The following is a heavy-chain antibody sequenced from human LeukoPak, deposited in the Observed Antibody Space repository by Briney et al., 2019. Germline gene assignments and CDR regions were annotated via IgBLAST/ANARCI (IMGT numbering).Heavy chain of an antibody. CDR3: ATTLYITIFGVVNDAFDI. Sequence: PGGSLRLSCAASGFTFSSYAMHWVRQAPGKGLEWVAVISYDGSNKYYADSVKGRFTISRDNSKNTLYLQMNSLRAEDTAVYYCATTLYITIFGVVNDAFDIWGQGTMVTVSS. CDR1: GFTFSSYA. D-gene: IGHD3-3*01. V-gene: IGHV3-30-3*01. J-gene: IGHJ3*02. CDR2: ISYDGSNK.